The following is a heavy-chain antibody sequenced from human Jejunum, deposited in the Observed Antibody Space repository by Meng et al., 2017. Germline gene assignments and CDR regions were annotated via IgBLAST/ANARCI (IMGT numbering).Heavy chain of an antibody. Sequence: EVQLVESGGGLVQPGGSLRLSCAPSGFTFSSYWMHWVRQAPGKGLVWVSRISGDGSSTTYADSVKGRFTISRDNAKNTLYLEMNSLRAEDTAVYYCAKEKNSWSEFDSWGQGTLVTVSS. J-gene: IGHJ4*02. CDR2: ISGDGSST. D-gene: IGHD6-13*01. V-gene: IGHV3-74*01. CDR3: AKEKNSWSEFDS. CDR1: GFTFSSYW.